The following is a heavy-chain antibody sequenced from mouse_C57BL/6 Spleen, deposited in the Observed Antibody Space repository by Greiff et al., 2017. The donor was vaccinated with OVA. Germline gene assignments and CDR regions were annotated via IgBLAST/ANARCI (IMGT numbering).Heavy chain of an antibody. CDR3: ARRDYDRDAMDY. D-gene: IGHD2-4*01. V-gene: IGHV5-6*01. CDR2: ISSGGSYT. J-gene: IGHJ4*01. CDR1: GFTFSSYG. Sequence: EVHLVESGGDLVKPGGSLKLSCAASGFTFSSYGMSWVRQTPDKRLEWVATISSGGSYTYYPDSVKGRFTISRDNAKNTLYLQMSSLKSEDTAMYYCARRDYDRDAMDYWGQGTSVTVSS.